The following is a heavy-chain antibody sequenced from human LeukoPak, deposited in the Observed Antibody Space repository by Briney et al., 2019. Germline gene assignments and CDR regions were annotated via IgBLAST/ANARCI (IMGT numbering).Heavy chain of an antibody. CDR2: INHSGST. V-gene: IGHV4-34*01. CDR1: GGSFSGYY. CDR3: ARDIGSYYIQTNWFDP. Sequence: SETLSLTCAVYGGSFSGYYWSWIRQPPGKGLEWIGEINHSGSTNYNPSLKSRVTISVDTSKNQFSLKLSSVTAADTAVYYCARDIGSYYIQTNWFDPWGQGTLVTVSS. D-gene: IGHD1-26*01. J-gene: IGHJ5*02.